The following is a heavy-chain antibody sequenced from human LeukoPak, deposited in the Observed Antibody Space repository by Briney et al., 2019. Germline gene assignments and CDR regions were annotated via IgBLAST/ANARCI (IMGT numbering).Heavy chain of an antibody. D-gene: IGHD3-10*01. CDR1: GGSFSGYY. CDR2: INQLGST. J-gene: IGHJ6*04. V-gene: IGHV4-34*01. Sequence: SETLSLTCAVYGGSFSGYYWSWIRQPPEKGLEWIGEINQLGSTNYNPSLKSRVTISVDTSKKQFSLNLTSVTAADTAVYYCARLPYGSGYWLHREGRDVWGKGTTVTISS. CDR3: ARLPYGSGYWLHREGRDV.